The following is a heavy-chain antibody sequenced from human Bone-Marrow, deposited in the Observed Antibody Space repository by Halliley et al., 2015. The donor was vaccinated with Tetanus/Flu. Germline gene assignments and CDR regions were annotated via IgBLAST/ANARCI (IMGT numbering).Heavy chain of an antibody. V-gene: IGHV3-23*01. Sequence: GKGLEWVSGIRATAPETFYADSVKDRFTISRDNSKNTLDLQLNSLRAEDTAVYYCARGLRQPDFWGQGTLVTVSS. CDR3: ARGLRQPDF. D-gene: IGHD4-17*01. CDR2: IRATAPET. J-gene: IGHJ4*02.